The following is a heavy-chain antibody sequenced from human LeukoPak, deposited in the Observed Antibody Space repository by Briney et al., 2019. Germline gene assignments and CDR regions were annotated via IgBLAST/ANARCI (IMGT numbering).Heavy chain of an antibody. CDR3: VRDRGTYRPIDY. Sequence: TGGSLRLSCAASAFSLNAYNMNWVRQAPGRGLGWVSSISYTGTYIYYADSAKGRFTISRDNAQNSLYLQMNSLRAEDTAIYYCVRDRGTYRPIDYWGQGSLVTVSS. V-gene: IGHV3-21*04. J-gene: IGHJ4*02. CDR1: AFSLNAYN. CDR2: ISYTGTYI. D-gene: IGHD1-26*01.